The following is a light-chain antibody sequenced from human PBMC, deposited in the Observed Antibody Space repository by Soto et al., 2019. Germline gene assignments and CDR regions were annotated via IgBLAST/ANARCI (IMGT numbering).Light chain of an antibody. J-gene: IGLJ1*01. Sequence: QSVLTQPASVSGSPGQSITISCTGTSNDVGSYDLVSWYQQHPGKAPKLMIYEVSKRPSGVSNRFSGSKSGNTASLTISGLQAEDEADYYCCSNAGSGSYVFGTGTKVTVL. V-gene: IGLV2-23*02. CDR2: EVS. CDR3: CSNAGSGSYV. CDR1: SNDVGSYDL.